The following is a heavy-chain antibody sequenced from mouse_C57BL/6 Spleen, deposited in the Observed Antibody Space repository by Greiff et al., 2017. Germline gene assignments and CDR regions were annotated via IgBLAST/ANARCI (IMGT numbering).Heavy chain of an antibody. CDR3: ANYGSSSAWFAY. Sequence: VQVVESGPELVKPGASVKISCKASGYAFSSSWMNWVQQRPGKGLEWIGRIYPGDGDTNYNGKFKGKATLTADKSSSTAYMQLSSLTSEDSAVYFCANYGSSSAWFAYWGQGTLVTVSA. CDR1: GYAFSSSW. D-gene: IGHD1-1*01. CDR2: IYPGDGDT. V-gene: IGHV1-82*01. J-gene: IGHJ3*01.